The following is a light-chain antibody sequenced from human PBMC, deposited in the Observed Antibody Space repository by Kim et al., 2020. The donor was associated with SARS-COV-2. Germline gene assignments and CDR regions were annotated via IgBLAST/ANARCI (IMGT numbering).Light chain of an antibody. CDR3: QKYNSAPWT. V-gene: IGKV1-27*01. CDR2: AAS. Sequence: AFVGDRVTITCRASQGINKYLAWYQQRPGKVPKLLIYAASTLQSGVPSRFSGSGFGTDFTLTISSLQPEDGATYYCQKYNSAPWTFGRGTKVDIK. J-gene: IGKJ1*01. CDR1: QGINKY.